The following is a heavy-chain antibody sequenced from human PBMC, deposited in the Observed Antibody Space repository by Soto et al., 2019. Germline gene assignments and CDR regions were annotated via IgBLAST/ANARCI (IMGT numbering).Heavy chain of an antibody. CDR3: ARGVAGSGFDL. CDR2: TYYRSNWRH. D-gene: IGHD6-19*01. CDR1: GDSVSSNTAA. V-gene: IGHV6-1*01. J-gene: IGHJ4*02. Sequence: SQTLSLTCAISGDSVSSNTAAWNWIRSPPSRGLEWLGRTYYRSNWRHDYAVSVKSRITVNPDTPKNHFSLQLNSVTPDDTAVYYCARGVAGSGFDLWGQGTLVTVSS.